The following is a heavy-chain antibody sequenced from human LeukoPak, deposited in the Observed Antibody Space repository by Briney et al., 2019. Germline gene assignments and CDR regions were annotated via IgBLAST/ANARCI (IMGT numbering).Heavy chain of an antibody. J-gene: IGHJ6*03. CDR1: GGTFSSYA. CDR2: IIPIFGTA. D-gene: IGHD6-13*01. Sequence: SVKVSCKASGGTFSSYAISWVRQAPGQGLEWMGGIIPIFGTANYAQKFQGRVTITADESTSTAYMELSRLRSEDTAVYYCAILAAADRRLYYYYYMDVWGKGTTVTVSS. V-gene: IGHV1-69*13. CDR3: AILAAADRRLYYYYYMDV.